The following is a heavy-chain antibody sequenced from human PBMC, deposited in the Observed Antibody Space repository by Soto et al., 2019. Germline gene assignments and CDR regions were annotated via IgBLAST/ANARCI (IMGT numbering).Heavy chain of an antibody. Sequence: SETLSLTCNVSGGSISTSRSYWAWIRQPPGKGLEWLANIFYSGSTYYNPSLASRVTVSVDTSKNEFSLKLRSVTAADTAVYYCARGEPYCTNGVWCVGVPASTTVSTTDIWGQGTMVTVSS. V-gene: IGHV4-39*01. CDR3: ARGEPYCTNGVWCVGVPASTTVSTTDI. J-gene: IGHJ3*02. CDR2: IFYSGST. CDR1: GGSISTSRSY. D-gene: IGHD2-8*01.